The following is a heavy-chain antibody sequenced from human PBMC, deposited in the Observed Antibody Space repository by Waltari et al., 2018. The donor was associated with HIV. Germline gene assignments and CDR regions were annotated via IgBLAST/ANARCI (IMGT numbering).Heavy chain of an antibody. CDR3: LTHYYDRGF. V-gene: IGHV3-15*06. CDR2: IKSKSDGGKI. CDR1: GFPFTNAW. Sequence: EVYLVESGGGLVEPGESLRLSCASSGFPFTNAWMNWVRRAPGKGLEWIGLIKSKSDGGKIHYATPVKGRFTISRDDSQSMFYLQMTSLTAEDTAVYYCLTHYYDRGFWGQGTLVTVSS. J-gene: IGHJ4*02. D-gene: IGHD3-22*01.